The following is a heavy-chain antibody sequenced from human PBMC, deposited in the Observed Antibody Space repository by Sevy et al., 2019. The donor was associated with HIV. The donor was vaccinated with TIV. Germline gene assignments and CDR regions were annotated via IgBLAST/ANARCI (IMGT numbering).Heavy chain of an antibody. D-gene: IGHD2-15*01. CDR3: ARDHCIGECRFHGMDV. CDR2: ISYDGVSD. V-gene: IGHV3-30*03. CDR1: KFTFSDYG. Sequence: GGSLRLSCATSKFTFSDYGRYWVRQAPGKGLEWVAFISYDGVSDLHADSVRGRFSISRDNSKNMMYLQMNSLRAEDTAVYYCARDHCIGECRFHGMDVWGQGTKVTVSS. J-gene: IGHJ6*01.